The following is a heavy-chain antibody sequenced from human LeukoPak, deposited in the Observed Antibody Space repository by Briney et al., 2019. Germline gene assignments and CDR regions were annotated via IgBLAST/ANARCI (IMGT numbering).Heavy chain of an antibody. CDR1: GYSISSGYY. CDR3: ARGSFYWYFDL. Sequence: SETLSLTCTVSGYSISSGYYWGWIRQPPGKGLEWIGEINHSGSTNYNPSLKSRVTISVDTSKNQFSLKLSSVTAADPAVYYCARGSFYWYFDLWGRGTLVTVSS. V-gene: IGHV4-38-2*02. CDR2: INHSGST. J-gene: IGHJ2*01.